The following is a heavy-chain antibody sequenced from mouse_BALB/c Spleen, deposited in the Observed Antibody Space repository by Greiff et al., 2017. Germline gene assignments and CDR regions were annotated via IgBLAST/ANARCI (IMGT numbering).Heavy chain of an antibody. CDR3: ARPITTVVPYAMDY. D-gene: IGHD1-1*01. CDR1: GFTFSSFG. CDR2: ISSGSHTI. Sequence: EVQLVESGGGLVQPGGSRKLSCAASGFTFSSFGMHWVRQAPEKGLEWVAYISSGSHTIYFADTVKGRFTISRDNPRNTLFLQMTSLRSEDTAMYYCARPITTVVPYAMDYWGQGTSVTVSS. V-gene: IGHV5-17*02. J-gene: IGHJ4*01.